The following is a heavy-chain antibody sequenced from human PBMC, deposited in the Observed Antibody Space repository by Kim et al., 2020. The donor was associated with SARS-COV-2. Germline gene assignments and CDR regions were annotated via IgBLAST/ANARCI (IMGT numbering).Heavy chain of an antibody. V-gene: IGHV3-30*18. Sequence: GGSLRLSCAASGFTFSSDGMHWVRQAPGKGLEWVAVISCDGSNKYYEDSVKGRFTISRDNSKNTLYLQMNSLRAEDTAVYYCAKEGRITIFGVVIPKVGMDVWGQGTTVTVSS. D-gene: IGHD3-3*01. J-gene: IGHJ6*01. CDR2: ISCDGSNK. CDR1: GFTFSSDG. CDR3: AKEGRITIFGVVIPKVGMDV.